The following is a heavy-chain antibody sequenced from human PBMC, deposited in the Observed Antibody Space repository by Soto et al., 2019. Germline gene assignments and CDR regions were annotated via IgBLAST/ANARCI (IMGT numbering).Heavy chain of an antibody. CDR1: GFTFSGDW. Sequence: GFLRLSCVASGFTFSGDWMHWVRQVPGKGLVWVSRISPDGTTTYYADSVKGRFTISRDNAKNTLYLQMNGLRADDTAVYYCSRGRSPYYGYFDPWGQGTLVTVSS. J-gene: IGHJ5*02. D-gene: IGHD3-3*01. CDR2: ISPDGTTT. CDR3: SRGRSPYYGYFDP. V-gene: IGHV3-74*01.